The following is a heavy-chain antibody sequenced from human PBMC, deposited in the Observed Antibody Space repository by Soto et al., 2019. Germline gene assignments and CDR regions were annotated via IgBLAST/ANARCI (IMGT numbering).Heavy chain of an antibody. CDR2: IYYSGST. J-gene: IGHJ6*02. CDR1: GGSISSSSYY. D-gene: IGHD3-3*01. CDR3: ARQRRYYDFWSGYANWGYYGMDV. Sequence: XGTLSLTFTVSGGSISSSSYYWGWIRQPPGKGLEWIGSIYYSGSTYYNPSLKSRVTISVDTSKNQFSLKLSSVTAADTAVYYCARQRRYYDFWSGYANWGYYGMDVWGQGTTVTVSS. V-gene: IGHV4-39*01.